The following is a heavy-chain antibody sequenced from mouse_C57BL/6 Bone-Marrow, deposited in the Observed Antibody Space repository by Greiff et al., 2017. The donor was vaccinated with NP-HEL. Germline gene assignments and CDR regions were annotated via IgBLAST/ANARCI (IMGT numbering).Heavy chain of an antibody. CDR2: ISSVSSTI. Sequence: EVKVVESGGGLVKPGGSLKLSCAASGFTFSDYGMHWVRQAPEKGLEWVAYISSVSSTIYYADTVKGRFTISRDNAKNTLFLQMTSLRSEDTAMYYCAKGAYWGQGTLVTVSA. CDR1: GFTFSDYG. V-gene: IGHV5-17*01. D-gene: IGHD3-3*01. CDR3: AKGAY. J-gene: IGHJ3*01.